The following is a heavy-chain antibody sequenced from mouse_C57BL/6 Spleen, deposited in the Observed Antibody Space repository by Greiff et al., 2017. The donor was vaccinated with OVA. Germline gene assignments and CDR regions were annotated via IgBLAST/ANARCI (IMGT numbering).Heavy chain of an antibody. J-gene: IGHJ3*01. CDR1: GYAFTNYL. CDR3: ARSDDYDGAWFAY. V-gene: IGHV1-54*01. Sequence: VQLQQSGAELVRPGTSPPFSCKASGYAFTNYLIEWVKQRPGQGLEWIGVINPGSGGTNYNEKFKGKATLTADKSSSTAYMQLSSLTSEDSAVYFCARSDDYDGAWFAYWGQGTLVTVSA. D-gene: IGHD2-4*01. CDR2: INPGSGGT.